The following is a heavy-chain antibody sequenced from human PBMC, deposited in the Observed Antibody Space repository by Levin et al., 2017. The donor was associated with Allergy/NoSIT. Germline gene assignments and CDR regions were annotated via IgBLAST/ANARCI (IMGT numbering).Heavy chain of an antibody. D-gene: IGHD2-21*01. CDR2: ISFDGSNK. Sequence: GESLKISCAASGFTFVSYGMHWVRQAPGKGLEWVAVISFDGSNKYYADSVKGRFTISRDNSKNTLYLQMNSLRAEDTAVYYCANVLIPANHYYGMDVWGQGTSVTVSS. CDR1: GFTFVSYG. V-gene: IGHV3-30*18. J-gene: IGHJ6*02. CDR3: ANVLIPANHYYGMDV.